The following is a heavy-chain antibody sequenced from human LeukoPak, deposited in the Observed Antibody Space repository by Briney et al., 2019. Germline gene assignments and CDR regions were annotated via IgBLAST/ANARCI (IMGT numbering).Heavy chain of an antibody. CDR1: GGTSSSYA. Sequence: ASVKVSCKASGGTSSSYAISWVRQAPGQGLEWMGGITPIFGTANYAQKFQGRVTITADESTSTAYMELSSLRSEDTAVYYCARDPDTAMGGAAFDIWGQGTMVTVSS. V-gene: IGHV1-69*13. D-gene: IGHD5-18*01. J-gene: IGHJ3*02. CDR3: ARDPDTAMGGAAFDI. CDR2: ITPIFGTA.